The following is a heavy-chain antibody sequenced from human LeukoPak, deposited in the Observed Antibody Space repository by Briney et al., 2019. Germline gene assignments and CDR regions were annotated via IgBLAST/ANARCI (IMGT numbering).Heavy chain of an antibody. J-gene: IGHJ4*02. CDR3: SKNQEYSSCLYGFFDY. CDR1: GFTVSSNY. V-gene: IGHV3-23*01. CDR2: MSGSGGST. D-gene: IGHD6-19*01. Sequence: GGSLRLSFAASGFTVSSNYMSWVRQAPGKGLEWVSVMSGSGGSTYYADSVKGRFSISRDNSKNTLYLQMNSLRAEDTAVYYWSKNQEYSSCLYGFFDYWGQGTLVTASS.